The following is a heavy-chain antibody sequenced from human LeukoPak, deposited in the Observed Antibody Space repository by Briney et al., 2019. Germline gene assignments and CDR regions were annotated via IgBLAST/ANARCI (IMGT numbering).Heavy chain of an antibody. D-gene: IGHD6-19*01. CDR2: ISYDGNTI. CDR1: EFIFSSYA. V-gene: IGHV3-30*18. J-gene: IGHJ4*02. CDR3: AKVSHSGWGYFDY. Sequence: TGGSLRLSCAASEFIFSSYAMSWVRQAPGKGLEWVAVISYDGNTIFYADSVKGRFTISRDNSKNTLYLQMNSLRAEDTAVYYCAKVSHSGWGYFDYWGQGTLVTVSS.